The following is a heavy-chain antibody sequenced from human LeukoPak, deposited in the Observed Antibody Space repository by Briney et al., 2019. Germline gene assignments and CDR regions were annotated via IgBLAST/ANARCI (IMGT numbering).Heavy chain of an antibody. CDR2: ISSSSSYI. D-gene: IGHD5-12*01. J-gene: IGHJ4*02. V-gene: IGHV3-21*01. Sequence: PGGSLRLSCAASGFTFSSYSMNWVRQAPGKGLEWVSSISSSSSYIYYADSVKGRFTISRDNAKNSLCLQMNSLRAEDTAVYYCARGLYSGYDFDYWGQGTLVTVSS. CDR3: ARGLYSGYDFDY. CDR1: GFTFSSYS.